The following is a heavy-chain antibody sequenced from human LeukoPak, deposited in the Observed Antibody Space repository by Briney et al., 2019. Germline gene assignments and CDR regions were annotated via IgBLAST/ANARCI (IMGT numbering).Heavy chain of an antibody. Sequence: SETLSLTCAVYGGSFSGYYWSWIRQPPGKGLEWIGEINHSGSTNYNPSLKSRVTISVDTSKNQFSLKLSSVTAADTAVYYCARRTVGDYDSIGHTLALFDYWGQGTLVTVSS. V-gene: IGHV4-34*01. J-gene: IGHJ4*02. D-gene: IGHD3-22*01. CDR1: GGSFSGYY. CDR2: INHSGST. CDR3: ARRTVGDYDSIGHTLALFDY.